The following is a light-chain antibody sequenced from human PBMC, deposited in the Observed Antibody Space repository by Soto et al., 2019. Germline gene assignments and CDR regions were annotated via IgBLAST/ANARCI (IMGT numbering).Light chain of an antibody. V-gene: IGKV4-1*01. CDR2: CAS. J-gene: IGKJ4*01. Sequence: DILMTQSPESLTVSVGERATINCKSSQSLLYRSTNNNYLAWYQQKPGQPPKLLIYCASTRESWVPDRFSGSGSGTDVTLTISNVQAEDVAVYYCQRYYNTPLTFGGGTQVEIK. CDR1: QSLLYRSTNNNY. CDR3: QRYYNTPLT.